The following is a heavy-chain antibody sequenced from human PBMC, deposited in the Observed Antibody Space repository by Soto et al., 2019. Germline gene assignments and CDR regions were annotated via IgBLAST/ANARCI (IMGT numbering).Heavy chain of an antibody. CDR3: ARGASVVATPHYFDY. J-gene: IGHJ4*02. CDR1: GGSISSYY. CDR2: IYYSGST. Sequence: SETLSLTCSVSGGSISSYYWSWIRQPPGKGLEWTGYIYYSGSTNYNPSLKSRVTISIDTSKKQFSLKLSSVTAADTAVYYCARGASVVATPHYFDYWGQGTLVTVSS. D-gene: IGHD2-15*01. V-gene: IGHV4-59*01.